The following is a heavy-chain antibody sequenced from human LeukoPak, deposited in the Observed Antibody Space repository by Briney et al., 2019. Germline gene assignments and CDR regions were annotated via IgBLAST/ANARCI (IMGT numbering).Heavy chain of an antibody. Sequence: ASVKVSCKASGYTFSGYTTHWVRQAPGQGLEWMGWINSNSGGTKYAQKFQGRVTMTRDTSISTAYMELSRLRSDDTAVYYCARVPHTAMELDYWGQGTLVTVSS. J-gene: IGHJ4*02. CDR1: GYTFSGYT. CDR3: ARVPHTAMELDY. D-gene: IGHD5-18*01. V-gene: IGHV1-2*02. CDR2: INSNSGGT.